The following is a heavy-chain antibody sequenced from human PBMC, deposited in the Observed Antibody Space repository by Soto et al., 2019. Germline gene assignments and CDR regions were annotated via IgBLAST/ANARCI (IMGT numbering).Heavy chain of an antibody. J-gene: IGHJ4*02. V-gene: IGHV3-33*01. CDR1: GFTFSSYG. CDR3: AREDGYSRNSIDY. Sequence: GGSLRLSCAASGFTFSSYGMHWVRQAPGKGLEWVAVIWYDGSNKYYADSVKGRFTISRDNSKNTLYLQMNSLRAEDTAVYYCAREDGYSRNSIDYWGQGTLVTVSS. D-gene: IGHD5-18*01. CDR2: IWYDGSNK.